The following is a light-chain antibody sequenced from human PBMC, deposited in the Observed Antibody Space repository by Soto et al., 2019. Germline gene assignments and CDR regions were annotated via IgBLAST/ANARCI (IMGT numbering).Light chain of an antibody. CDR2: GAS. V-gene: IGKV3-15*01. Sequence: ETVMTQSPATLSLSPGERATLSCRASQSVGSNLAWYQQKPGQTPRLLIYGASSRVTDMPARFSGSGAGTEFTRSISSLQSEDFAVYYRQQYSKWPRPFGQGTKVDI. CDR3: QQYSKWPRP. CDR1: QSVGSN. J-gene: IGKJ1*01.